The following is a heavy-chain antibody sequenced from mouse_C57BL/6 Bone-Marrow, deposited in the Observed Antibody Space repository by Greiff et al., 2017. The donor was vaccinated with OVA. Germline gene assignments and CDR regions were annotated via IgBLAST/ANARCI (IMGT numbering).Heavy chain of an antibody. Sequence: EVKLVESGGGLVKPGGSLKLSCAASGFTFSSYAMSWVRQTPEKRLEWVATISDGGSYTYYPDNVKGRFTISRDNAKTNLYLQMSHLKSEDTAMYYCAVAWFAYWGQGTLVTVSA. CDR3: AVAWFAY. CDR2: ISDGGSYT. CDR1: GFTFSSYA. V-gene: IGHV5-4*03. J-gene: IGHJ3*01.